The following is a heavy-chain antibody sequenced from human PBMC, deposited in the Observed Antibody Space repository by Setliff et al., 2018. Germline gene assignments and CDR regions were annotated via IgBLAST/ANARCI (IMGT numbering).Heavy chain of an antibody. CDR3: ARGRRGNYDFWSGYSNWFDP. Sequence: ASVKVSCKASGGTFSSYAISWVRQAPGQGLEWMGWINAGNGNTKYSQKFQGRVTITRNTSISTAYMELSSLRSEDTAVYYCARGRRGNYDFWSGYSNWFDPWGQGTLVTVSS. V-gene: IGHV1-8*03. J-gene: IGHJ5*02. D-gene: IGHD3-3*01. CDR2: INAGNGNT. CDR1: GGTFSSYA.